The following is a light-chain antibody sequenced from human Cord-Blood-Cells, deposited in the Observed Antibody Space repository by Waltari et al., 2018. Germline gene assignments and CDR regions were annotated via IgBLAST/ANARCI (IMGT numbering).Light chain of an antibody. CDR3: QQYNSYPFS. CDR1: QGIISW. CDR2: TAS. Sequence: DTQMSQSASSLSASVTDTVTITCRASQGIISWVAWYQQKPEKAPKSVVYTASSLQSGVPSRFSGSGSGTDCTLTISSLQPEYFATYYCQQYNSYPFSFGQGTKLVIK. V-gene: IGKV1D-16*01. J-gene: IGKJ2*03.